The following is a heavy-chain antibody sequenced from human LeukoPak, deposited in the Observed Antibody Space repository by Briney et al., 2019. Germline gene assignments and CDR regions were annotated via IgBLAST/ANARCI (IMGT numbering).Heavy chain of an antibody. V-gene: IGHV3-53*01. CDR1: GFTVSSNY. CDR3: ARVSRALPGYDYYYGMDV. J-gene: IGHJ6*02. CDR2: IYSGGST. D-gene: IGHD5-12*01. Sequence: GGSLRLSCAASGFTVSSNYMSWVRQAPGKGLEWVSVIYSGGSTYYADSVKGRFTISRDNSKNTLYFQMNSLRAEDTAVYYCARVSRALPGYDYYYGMDVWGQGTTVTVSS.